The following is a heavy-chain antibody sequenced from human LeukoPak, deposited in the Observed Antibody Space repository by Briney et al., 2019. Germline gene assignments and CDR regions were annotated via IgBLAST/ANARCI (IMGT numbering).Heavy chain of an antibody. V-gene: IGHV4-59*01. J-gene: IGHJ4*02. D-gene: IGHD5-18*01. CDR1: GGSISSYY. Sequence: SETLSLTCTVSGGSISSYYWIWIRQPPGKGLEWIGYIYYSGSTNYNPSLKSRVTISVDTSKNQFSLKLSSVTAADTAVYYCAREYSYGYYDYWGQGTLVTVSS. CDR2: IYYSGST. CDR3: AREYSYGYYDY.